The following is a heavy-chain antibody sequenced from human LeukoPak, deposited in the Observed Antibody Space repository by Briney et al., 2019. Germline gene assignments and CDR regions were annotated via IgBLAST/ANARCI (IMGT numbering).Heavy chain of an antibody. Sequence: SETLSLTCTVSGGSISSNGYYWGWIRQPPGKGLEWIGEINHSGSTNYNPSLKSRVTISVDTSKNQFSLKLSSVTAADTAVYYCARGRSGYDYYYYYYMDVWGKGTTVTVSS. CDR1: GGSISSNGYY. J-gene: IGHJ6*03. CDR3: ARGRSGYDYYYYYYMDV. V-gene: IGHV4-39*07. CDR2: INHSGST. D-gene: IGHD3-3*01.